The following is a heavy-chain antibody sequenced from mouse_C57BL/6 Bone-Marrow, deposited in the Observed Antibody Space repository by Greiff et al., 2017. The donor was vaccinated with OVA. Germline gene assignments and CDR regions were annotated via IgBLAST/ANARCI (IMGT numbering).Heavy chain of an antibody. V-gene: IGHV1-69*01. Sequence: QVQLQQSGAELVMPGASVKLSCKASGYTFTSYWMHWVKQRPGQGLEWIGEIDPSDSYTNYNQKFKGKSTLTVDKSSSTAHMQLSSLTSEDSAVYYCARRDYSNPWFAYWGQGTLVTVSA. CDR2: IDPSDSYT. CDR3: ARRDYSNPWFAY. CDR1: GYTFTSYW. D-gene: IGHD2-5*01. J-gene: IGHJ3*01.